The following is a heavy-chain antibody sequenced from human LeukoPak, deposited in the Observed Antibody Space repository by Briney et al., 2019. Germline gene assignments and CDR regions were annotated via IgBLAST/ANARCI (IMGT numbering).Heavy chain of an antibody. D-gene: IGHD3-3*01. CDR2: INHSGST. CDR1: GGSFSGYY. V-gene: IGHV4-34*01. Sequence: KPSETLSLTCAVYGGSFSGYYWSWIRQPPGKGLEWIGEINHSGSTNYNPSLKSRVTISVDTSKNQFSLKLSSVTAADTAVYYCARGNRGTIFGVVIISYYYYYMDVWGKGTTVTVSS. J-gene: IGHJ6*03. CDR3: ARGNRGTIFGVVIISYYYYYMDV.